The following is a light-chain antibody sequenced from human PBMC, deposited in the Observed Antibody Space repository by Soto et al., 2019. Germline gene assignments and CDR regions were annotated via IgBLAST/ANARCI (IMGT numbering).Light chain of an antibody. J-gene: IGKJ1*01. CDR1: QSVSSNY. CDR2: GAS. CDR3: QHYSSQT. Sequence: EVVLTQSPGTLSLSPGERAPLPCRASQSVSSNYLAWYQQRPGQAPRLLIYGASSRATGIPDRFSGSGSGTDFTLTISRLEPEDSAVYFCQHYSSQTFGQGTKVDIK. V-gene: IGKV3-20*01.